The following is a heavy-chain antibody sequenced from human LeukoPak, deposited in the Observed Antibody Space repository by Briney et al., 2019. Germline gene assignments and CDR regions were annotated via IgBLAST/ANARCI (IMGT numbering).Heavy chain of an antibody. CDR3: GRHISSWYWFDS. Sequence: SETLSLTCTVSGVSISSYYCTWIRQAPGKGLEWIGYIYYSGSTNYNPSLKSRVTISADTSKNQFSLGLTTVTAADTAVYYCGRHISSWYWFDSWGQGTLVTVSS. CDR2: IYYSGST. CDR1: GVSISSYY. V-gene: IGHV4-59*01. D-gene: IGHD6-13*01. J-gene: IGHJ5*01.